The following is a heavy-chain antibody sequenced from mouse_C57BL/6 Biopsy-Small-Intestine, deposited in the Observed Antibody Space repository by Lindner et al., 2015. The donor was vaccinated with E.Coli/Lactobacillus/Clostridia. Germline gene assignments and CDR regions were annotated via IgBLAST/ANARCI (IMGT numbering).Heavy chain of an antibody. J-gene: IGHJ2*01. CDR1: GYAFTNYF. Sequence: VQLQESGAELVRPGTSVKVSCKASGYAFTNYFIEWVKQRPGQGLEWIGLIYPGSGDTYYNEKFKGKATLIADKSSTTAYLQLSSLTSEDSAVYFCARQLRDYWGQGTTLTVSS. CDR3: ARQLRDY. V-gene: IGHV1-54*01. CDR2: IYPGSGDT.